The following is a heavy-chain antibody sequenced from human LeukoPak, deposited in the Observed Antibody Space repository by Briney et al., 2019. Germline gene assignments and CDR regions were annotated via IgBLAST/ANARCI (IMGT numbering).Heavy chain of an antibody. CDR2: IYYSGNT. CDR1: GGSISSYY. J-gene: IGHJ4*02. D-gene: IGHD6-19*01. Sequence: SETLSLTCTVSGGSISSYYWSWIRQPPGKGLEWIGYIYYSGNTNYNPSLKSRVTISVDTSKNQFSLQLSSVTAADTAVYYCARRYSGGWLFDYWGRGTLVTVSS. CDR3: ARRYSGGWLFDY. V-gene: IGHV4-59*01.